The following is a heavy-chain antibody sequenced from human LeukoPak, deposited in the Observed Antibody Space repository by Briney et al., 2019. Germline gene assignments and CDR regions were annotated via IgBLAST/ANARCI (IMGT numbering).Heavy chain of an antibody. J-gene: IGHJ4*02. D-gene: IGHD3-22*01. V-gene: IGHV1-46*01. Sequence: ASVTVSCKASGYTFTSYYMHWVRQAPGQGLEWMGIINPSGGSTSYAQKFQGRVTMTRDTSTSTVYMELSSLRSEDTAVYYCARDRGAYYDSSGYLPDYWGQGTLVTVSS. CDR3: ARDRGAYYDSSGYLPDY. CDR1: GYTFTSYY. CDR2: INPSGGST.